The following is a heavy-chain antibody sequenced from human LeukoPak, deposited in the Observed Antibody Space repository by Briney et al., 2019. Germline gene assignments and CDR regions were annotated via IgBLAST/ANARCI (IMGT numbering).Heavy chain of an antibody. Sequence: SGPTLVNPTQTLTLTCSFSGFSLITSGVGVGWIRQSPGKALEWVAIIYWDNDKRCSPYLNNRLSITKDTSNNQVVLTMTNVDPVDTGTYFCAHIMITFGGVLRDDAFDVWGPGTVVTVSP. J-gene: IGHJ3*01. CDR3: AHIMITFGGVLRDDAFDV. CDR1: GFSLITSGVG. CDR2: IYWDNDK. V-gene: IGHV2-5*02. D-gene: IGHD3-16*01.